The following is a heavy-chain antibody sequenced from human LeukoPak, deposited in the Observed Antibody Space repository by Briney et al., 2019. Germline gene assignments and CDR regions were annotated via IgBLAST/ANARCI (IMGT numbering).Heavy chain of an antibody. CDR1: GYTFTGYY. CDR2: INPNSGDT. J-gene: IGHJ1*01. V-gene: IGHV1-2*02. CDR3: ARASFVTDEYFQH. D-gene: IGHD2-21*02. Sequence: ASVKVSCKTSGYTFTGYYIHWVRQAPGQGFEWIGWINPNSGDTQSAQKFHGRVTMTRDTSSSTAYMELSRLRSDDTAVYYCARASFVTDEYFQHWGQGTLVTVSP.